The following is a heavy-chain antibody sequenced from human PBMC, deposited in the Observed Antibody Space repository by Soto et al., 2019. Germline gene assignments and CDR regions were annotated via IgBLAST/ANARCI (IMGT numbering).Heavy chain of an antibody. Sequence: SATLSLTCSVSCGSIIRGAYFCTWIRQFPGRGLDWIAYISYTGATYYNPSLKSRVTILADTSKNQFSLKLNSVTSADTAVYYCARGGPVSVSPAWQLLGYFDYWGQGTLVTVSS. CDR2: ISYTGAT. V-gene: IGHV4-31*03. CDR1: CGSIIRGAYF. J-gene: IGHJ4*02. CDR3: ARGGPVSVSPAWQLLGYFDY. D-gene: IGHD2-15*01.